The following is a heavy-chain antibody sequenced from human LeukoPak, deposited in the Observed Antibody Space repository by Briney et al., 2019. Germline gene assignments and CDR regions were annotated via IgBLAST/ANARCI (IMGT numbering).Heavy chain of an antibody. J-gene: IGHJ4*02. Sequence: ASVKVSCKASGYTFTSYYMHWVRQAPGQGLEWMGIINPSGGSTSYAQKFQGRVTMTRDMSTSTVYMELSSLRSEDTAVYYCARGENYYGSGSYYNNPQVSFDYWGQGTLVTVSS. CDR2: INPSGGST. CDR1: GYTFTSYY. CDR3: ARGENYYGSGSYYNNPQVSFDY. D-gene: IGHD3-10*01. V-gene: IGHV1-46*01.